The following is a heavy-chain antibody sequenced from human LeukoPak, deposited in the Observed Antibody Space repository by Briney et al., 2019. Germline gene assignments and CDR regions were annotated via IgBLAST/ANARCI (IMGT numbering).Heavy chain of an antibody. CDR2: IYTSGST. J-gene: IGHJ4*02. V-gene: IGHV4-4*07. CDR3: SRAPLRYCSGGSCYSDFDY. CDR1: GGSIGIYY. Sequence: SETLSLTCTVSGGSIGIYYWSWIRQPAGKGLEWIGRIYTSGSTNYNPSLKSRVTISLDKSKNQFSLHLSSVTAADTAVYYCSRAPLRYCSGGSCYSDFDYWGQGTLVTVSS. D-gene: IGHD2-15*01.